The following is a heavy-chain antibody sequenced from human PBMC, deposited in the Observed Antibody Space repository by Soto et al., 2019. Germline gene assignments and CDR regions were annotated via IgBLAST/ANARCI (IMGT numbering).Heavy chain of an antibody. Sequence: SETLSLTCTVSGGSISSSSYFWGWIRQPPGKGLEWIGNIHYRGSTYYNASLKSRVTISVDTSKSQFSLKLSSVSATDSAVYSCARGIGYYFDSWGQGTLVTVSS. D-gene: IGHD5-12*01. CDR1: GGSISSSSYF. CDR3: ARGIGYYFDS. J-gene: IGHJ4*02. V-gene: IGHV4-39*01. CDR2: IHYRGST.